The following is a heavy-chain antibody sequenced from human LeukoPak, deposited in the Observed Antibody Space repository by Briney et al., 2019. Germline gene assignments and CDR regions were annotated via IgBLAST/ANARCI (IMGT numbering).Heavy chain of an antibody. V-gene: IGHV3-9*01. CDR1: GFTFDDYA. D-gene: IGHD6-19*01. Sequence: GGSLRLSCAASGFTFDDYAMHLVRQAPGKGLEWVSGISWNSGSIGYADSVKGRFTISRDNAKNSLYLQMNSLRAEDTALYYCAKDNMAGYYYGMDVWGQGTTVTVSS. CDR3: AKDNMAGYYYGMDV. J-gene: IGHJ6*02. CDR2: ISWNSGSI.